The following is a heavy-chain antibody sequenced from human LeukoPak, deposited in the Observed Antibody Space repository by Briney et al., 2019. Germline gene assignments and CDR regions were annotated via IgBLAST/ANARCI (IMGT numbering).Heavy chain of an antibody. CDR1: GFTFSSYA. D-gene: IGHD5-24*01. CDR2: ISYDGSNK. CDR3: ASDRSLGYNFYYFDY. V-gene: IGHV3-30-3*01. Sequence: PGGSLRLSCAASGFTFSSYAMHWVRQAPGKGLEWVAVISYDGSNKYYADSVKGRFTISRDNSKNTLYLQMNSLRAEDTAVYYCASDRSLGYNFYYFDYWGQGTLVTVSS. J-gene: IGHJ4*02.